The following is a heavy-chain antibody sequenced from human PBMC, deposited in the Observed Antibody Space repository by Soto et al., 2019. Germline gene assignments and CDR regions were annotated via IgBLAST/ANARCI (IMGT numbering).Heavy chain of an antibody. Sequence: QVQLVQSGAEVKKPGSSVKVSCKASGGTFSSYAISWVRQAPGQGLEWMGGIIPIFDTADYAQKFQGRVTITADEYTNTAYMELSSLRSEDTAVYYCAGHSSGVPGYYYGMDVWGQGTTVTVSS. CDR3: AGHSSGVPGYYYGMDV. CDR1: GGTFSSYA. V-gene: IGHV1-69*12. D-gene: IGHD3-22*01. CDR2: IIPIFDTA. J-gene: IGHJ6*02.